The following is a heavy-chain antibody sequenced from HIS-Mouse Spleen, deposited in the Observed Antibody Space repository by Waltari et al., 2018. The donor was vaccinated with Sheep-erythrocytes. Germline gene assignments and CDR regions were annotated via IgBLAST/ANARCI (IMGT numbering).Heavy chain of an antibody. J-gene: IGHJ4*02. Sequence: QVQLVQSGAEVKKPGASVKASCKASGYTFTSYYMRWVRQAPGQGLEWMGIINPSGSSTSNAQKFKGRVTMTRDTATSTVYMELSSLRSEDTAVYYCARGTTPRAARGGLDYWGQGTLVTVSS. CDR1: GYTFTSYY. CDR3: ARGTTPRAARGGLDY. CDR2: INPSGSST. V-gene: IGHV1-46*03. D-gene: IGHD6-6*01.